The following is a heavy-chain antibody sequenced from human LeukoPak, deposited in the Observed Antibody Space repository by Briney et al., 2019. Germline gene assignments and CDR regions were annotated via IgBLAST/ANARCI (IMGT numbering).Heavy chain of an antibody. J-gene: IGHJ4*02. Sequence: SATLSLTCTVSGGSISSYYWSWIRQPPVEGLGLIGSINYSGSTNSTHSLKSRATISVDTSKNQPSLQLSPVTAADTAVHYWARDETGGYIDYCGQGTLVTVSS. D-gene: IGHD5-18*01. CDR2: INYSGST. CDR1: GGSISSYY. V-gene: IGHV4-59*01. CDR3: ARDETGGYIDY.